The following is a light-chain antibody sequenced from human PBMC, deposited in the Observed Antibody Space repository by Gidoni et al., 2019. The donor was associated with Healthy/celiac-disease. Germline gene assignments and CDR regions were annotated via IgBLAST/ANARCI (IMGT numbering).Light chain of an antibody. J-gene: IGKJ1*01. Sequence: DIVMTQSPYSLAVSLGESATINCKSSQSVLYSSNNKNYLAWYQQKPGQPPKLLIYWASTRESGVPDRFSGSGSGTDFTLTISSLQAEDVAVYYCQQYYSTPWTFSQGTKVEIK. CDR3: QQYYSTPWT. CDR1: QSVLYSSNNKNY. CDR2: WAS. V-gene: IGKV4-1*01.